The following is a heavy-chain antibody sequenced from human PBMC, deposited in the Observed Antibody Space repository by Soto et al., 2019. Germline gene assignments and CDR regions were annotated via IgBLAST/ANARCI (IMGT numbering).Heavy chain of an antibody. J-gene: IGHJ6*02. Sequence: SVKVSCKASGGTFSSYAISWVRQAPGQGLEWMGGIIPIFGTANYSQKFQGRVTITADESTSTAYMELSSLRSEDTAVYYCVRGGKRCSGGTCYFGYDYYAMDVWGQGTTVTVSS. CDR2: IIPIFGTA. D-gene: IGHD2-15*01. CDR1: GGTFSSYA. CDR3: VRGGKRCSGGTCYFGYDYYAMDV. V-gene: IGHV1-69*13.